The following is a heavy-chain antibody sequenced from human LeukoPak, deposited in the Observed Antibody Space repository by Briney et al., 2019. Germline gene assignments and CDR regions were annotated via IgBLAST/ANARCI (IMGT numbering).Heavy chain of an antibody. J-gene: IGHJ5*02. V-gene: IGHV4-59*01. CDR1: GGSISSYY. D-gene: IGHD2-15*01. CDR2: ICYSGST. CDR3: ARGVVGPLNWFDP. Sequence: SETLSLTCTVSGGSISSYYWSWIRQPPGKGLEWIGYICYSGSTNYNPSLKSRVTISVDTSKNQFSLKLSSVTAADTAVYYCARGVVGPLNWFDPWGQGTLVTVSS.